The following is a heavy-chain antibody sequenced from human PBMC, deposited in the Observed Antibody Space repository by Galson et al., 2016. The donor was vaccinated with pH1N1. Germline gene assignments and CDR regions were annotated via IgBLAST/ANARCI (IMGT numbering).Heavy chain of an antibody. CDR3: AHRRCNRNNCYYNSFDA. CDR1: GFSLTNTAEN. V-gene: IGHV2-5*02. CDR2: IYWDDDQ. D-gene: IGHD3-10*01. Sequence: PALVKPTQTLTLTCSFSGFSLTNTAENVAWIRQPPGKSLEWLAPIYWDDDQRYNPSLADRLTITKDTFKNQVVLTMTNMESADTGTYFCAHRRCNRNNCYYNSFDAWGQGTLVTVSS. J-gene: IGHJ5*02.